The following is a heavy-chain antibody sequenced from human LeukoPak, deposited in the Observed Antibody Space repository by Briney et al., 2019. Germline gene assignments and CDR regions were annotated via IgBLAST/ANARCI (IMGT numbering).Heavy chain of an antibody. CDR2: VYYSGST. Sequence: MASETLSLTCSVSGGSMTGTSYYWAWIRQPPGKGLEWIGSVYYSGSTSYSPSLKSRVTISVDTSKNQFSLRLSSVTAADTAVYYCARNVSAGYFDYWGRGTLVTVSS. D-gene: IGHD2-8*01. J-gene: IGHJ4*02. CDR3: ARNVSAGYFDY. CDR1: GGSMTGTSYY. V-gene: IGHV4-39*01.